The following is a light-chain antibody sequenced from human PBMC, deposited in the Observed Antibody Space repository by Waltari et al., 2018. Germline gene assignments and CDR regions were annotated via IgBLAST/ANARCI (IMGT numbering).Light chain of an antibody. CDR2: KVS. J-gene: IGKJ2*01. Sequence: DVVMTQSPLSLPVTLGQPASISCRSSQSLVYSDGNINLNWFQQRPGQSPRRLIYKVSNRDSVVPDRFSGSGSGTDFTLKISRVEAEDVGVYYCMQGTHWPYTFGQGTKLEIK. CDR3: MQGTHWPYT. V-gene: IGKV2-30*01. CDR1: QSLVYSDGNIN.